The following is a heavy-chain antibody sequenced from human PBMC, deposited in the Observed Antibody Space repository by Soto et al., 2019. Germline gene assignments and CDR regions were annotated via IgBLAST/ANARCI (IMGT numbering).Heavy chain of an antibody. CDR3: ARDGDRTGYYYSFAY. Sequence: PSETLSLTCPVSGCSIISYYWSWIRQPPGKGLEWIGYIYYDGSTNYNPSLKSRVTISVDTSKNQFSLKLSSVTAADTAVYYCARDGDRTGYYYSFAYWGQLTLVTVSS. V-gene: IGHV4-59*01. J-gene: IGHJ4*02. CDR1: GCSIISYY. CDR2: IYYDGST. D-gene: IGHD3-9*01.